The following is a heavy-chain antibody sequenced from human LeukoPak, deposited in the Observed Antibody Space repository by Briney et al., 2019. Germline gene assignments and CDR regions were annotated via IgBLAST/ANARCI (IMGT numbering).Heavy chain of an antibody. CDR3: ARDPYSGSYGNYYYYFMDV. J-gene: IGHJ6*03. CDR2: ISGSSTYI. CDR1: GFTFSHYT. D-gene: IGHD1-26*01. Sequence: GGSLRLSCAASGFTFSHYTMTWVRQAPGKGLEWVSSISGSSTYISYGDSLKGRFTISRDNAKNSLYLQMNSLRAEDTAVYYCARDPYSGSYGNYYYYFMDVWGKGTTVTISS. V-gene: IGHV3-21*01.